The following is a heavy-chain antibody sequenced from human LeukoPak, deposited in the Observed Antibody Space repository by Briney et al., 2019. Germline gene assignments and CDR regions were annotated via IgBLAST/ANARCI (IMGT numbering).Heavy chain of an antibody. D-gene: IGHD6-13*01. Sequence: GESLKISCAASGFTFSTYGMHWVRQAPGKGLEWVGVISYDGKNKYYADSVKGRFTISRDNPKNTLYLQINSLRDEDTGVYYCAKDGTHSSNWYPDYWGQGTLVTVSS. CDR1: GFTFSTYG. V-gene: IGHV3-30*18. CDR2: ISYDGKNK. CDR3: AKDGTHSSNWYPDY. J-gene: IGHJ4*02.